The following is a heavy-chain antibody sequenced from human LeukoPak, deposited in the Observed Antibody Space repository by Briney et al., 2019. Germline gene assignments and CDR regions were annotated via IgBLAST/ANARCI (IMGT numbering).Heavy chain of an antibody. CDR1: GGSISSYY. CDR2: IFYSGST. V-gene: IGHV4-59*12. CDR3: AKSNGYGLIDI. Sequence: SSETLSLTCTVSGGSISSYYWGWVRQPPGKALEWIGNIFYSGSTYYSPSLKSRVTISLDTSRNQFSLKLNSVTAADTAVYYCAKSNGYGLIDIWGQGTMVTVSS. D-gene: IGHD5-18*01. J-gene: IGHJ3*02.